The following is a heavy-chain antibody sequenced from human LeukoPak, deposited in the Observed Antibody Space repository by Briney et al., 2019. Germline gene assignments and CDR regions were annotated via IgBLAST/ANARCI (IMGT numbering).Heavy chain of an antibody. CDR1: GFTFSSYA. J-gene: IGHJ4*02. V-gene: IGHV3-23*01. CDR3: AKGACTNGVCYTSH. CDR2: ISDSGSST. Sequence: GGSLRLSCAASGFTFSSYAMSWVRQAPGKGLEWVSGISDSGSSTYYVDSVKGRFTISRDNSKNTLYLQVNSLRAEDTAVYYCAKGACTNGVCYTSHWGQGTLVTVSS. D-gene: IGHD2-8*01.